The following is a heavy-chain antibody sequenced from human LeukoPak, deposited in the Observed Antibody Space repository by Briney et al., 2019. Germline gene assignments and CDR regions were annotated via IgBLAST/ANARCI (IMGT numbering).Heavy chain of an antibody. Sequence: GGSLRLSCAASGFTFSSYWMSWVRQAPGKGLEWVANINEGGSERYYVDSVQGRFTISRDNAKNSLYLQLNSLRAEDTAMYYCARAGGPGTVDHWGQGTLVTVSS. CDR2: INEGGSER. CDR3: ARAGGPGTVDH. V-gene: IGHV3-7*01. D-gene: IGHD6-13*01. J-gene: IGHJ4*02. CDR1: GFTFSSYW.